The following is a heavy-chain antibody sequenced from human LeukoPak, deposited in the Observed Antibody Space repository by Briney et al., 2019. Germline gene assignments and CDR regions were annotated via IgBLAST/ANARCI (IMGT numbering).Heavy chain of an antibody. Sequence: PGGSLRLSCAASGFTVSSNYMSWVRQAPGKGLEWVSVIYSGGSTYYADSVKGRFTNSRDNSKNTLYLQMNSLRAEDTALYYCARGAGDDFWSGYFYYYYYMGVWGKGTTVTVSS. V-gene: IGHV3-66*02. CDR1: GFTVSSNY. CDR2: IYSGGST. CDR3: ARGAGDDFWSGYFYYYYYMGV. D-gene: IGHD3-3*01. J-gene: IGHJ6*03.